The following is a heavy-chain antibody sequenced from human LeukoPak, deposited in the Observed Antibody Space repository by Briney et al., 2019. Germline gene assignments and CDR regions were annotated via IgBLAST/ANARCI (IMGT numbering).Heavy chain of an antibody. CDR1: GXSFTSYC. Sequence: KGGESLKISSKGSGXSFTSYCISWVRQMPGKGLEWMGRIDPSDSYTNYSPSFQGHVTISADKSISTAYLQWSSLKASDTAMYYCAILPDYYDSSGLGFLFDYWGQGTLVTVSS. CDR3: AILPDYYDSSGLGFLFDY. J-gene: IGHJ4*02. CDR2: IDPSDSYT. D-gene: IGHD3-22*01. V-gene: IGHV5-10-1*01.